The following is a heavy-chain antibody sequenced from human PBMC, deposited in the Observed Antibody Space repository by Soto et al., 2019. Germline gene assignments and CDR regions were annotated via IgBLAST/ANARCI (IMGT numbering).Heavy chain of an antibody. J-gene: IGHJ6*02. V-gene: IGHV1-69*02. CDR2: IIPILGIA. CDR3: ARARRPYSSSRRPFVSSWPYYYYGMDV. Sequence: QVQLVQSGAEVKKPGSSLKVSCQASGGTFSSYTISWVRQAPGQGLEWMGRIIPILGIANYAQKFQGRVTITADKSTSTAYMELSSLRSEDTAVYYCARARRPYSSSRRPFVSSWPYYYYGMDVWGQGTTVTVSS. D-gene: IGHD6-6*01. CDR1: GGTFSSYT.